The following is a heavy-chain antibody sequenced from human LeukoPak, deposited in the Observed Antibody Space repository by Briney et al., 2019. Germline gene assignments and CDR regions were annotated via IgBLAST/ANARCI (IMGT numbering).Heavy chain of an antibody. CDR2: INHSGST. V-gene: IGHV4-34*01. Sequence: NASETLSLTCAVYGVSFSGYYWSWIRQPPGKGLEWIGEINHSGSTNYNPSLKSRVTISVDTSKNQFSLKLSSVTAADTAVYYCAKGGYSGYDLIRSFYYWGQGTLVTVSS. D-gene: IGHD5-12*01. CDR1: GVSFSGYY. J-gene: IGHJ4*02. CDR3: AKGGYSGYDLIRSFYY.